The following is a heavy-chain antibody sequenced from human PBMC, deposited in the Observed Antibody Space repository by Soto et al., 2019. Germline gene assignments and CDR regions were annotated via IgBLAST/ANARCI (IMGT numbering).Heavy chain of an antibody. CDR1: GGSFSGYY. Sequence: QVQLQQWGAGLLKPSETLSLTCAVFGGSFSGYYWSWFRQPPGEGLEWIGEINHSGSTNYNPSLKSRVTISVDTSKNQFSLKLSSVTAADTAVYYCAGGIAMITFGGVIVRPRSDYWSQGTLVTVSS. CDR3: AGGIAMITFGGVIVRPRSDY. J-gene: IGHJ4*02. V-gene: IGHV4-34*01. D-gene: IGHD3-16*02. CDR2: INHSGST.